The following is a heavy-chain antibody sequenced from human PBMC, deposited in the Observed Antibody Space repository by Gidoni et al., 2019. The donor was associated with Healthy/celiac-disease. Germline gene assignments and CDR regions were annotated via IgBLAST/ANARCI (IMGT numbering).Heavy chain of an antibody. CDR3: AKACPIRFLEWLPIYYFDY. D-gene: IGHD3-3*01. Sequence: EVQLLESGGGLVQPGGSLRLSCAASGFTFSSYAMSWVRQAPGKGLEWVSASSGSGGSTYYADSVKGRFTISRDNSKNTLYLQMNSLRAEDTAVYYCAKACPIRFLEWLPIYYFDYWGQGTLVTVSS. V-gene: IGHV3-23*01. J-gene: IGHJ4*02. CDR1: GFTFSSYA. CDR2: SSGSGGST.